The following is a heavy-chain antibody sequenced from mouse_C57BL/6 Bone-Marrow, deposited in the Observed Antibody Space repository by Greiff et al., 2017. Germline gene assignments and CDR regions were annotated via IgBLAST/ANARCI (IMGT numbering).Heavy chain of an antibody. V-gene: IGHV1-5*01. Sequence: VQLQQSGTVLVRPGASVKMSCKTSGYTFTSYWMHWVKQRPGQGLEWIGAIYPGNSDTSYNQKFKGKAKLTAVTSASTAYMELSSLTKENSAVYYCTGYFISVIITRVVDYFDYWGQGTTLTVSS. CDR1: GYTFTSYW. CDR3: TGYFISVIITRVVDYFDY. D-gene: IGHD1-1*01. J-gene: IGHJ2*01. CDR2: IYPGNSDT.